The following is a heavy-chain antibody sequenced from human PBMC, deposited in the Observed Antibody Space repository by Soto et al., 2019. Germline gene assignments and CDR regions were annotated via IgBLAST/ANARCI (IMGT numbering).Heavy chain of an antibody. D-gene: IGHD3-3*01. CDR1: GYSFTSYW. Sequence: GESLKISCKGSGYSFTSYWISWVRQMPGKGLEWMGRIDPSDSYTNYSPSFQGHVTISADKSISTAYLQWSSLKASDTAMYYCASSYDFWSGHSPFQQDYYYYGMDVWGQGTTVTVSS. CDR3: ASSYDFWSGHSPFQQDYYYYGMDV. J-gene: IGHJ6*02. CDR2: IDPSDSYT. V-gene: IGHV5-10-1*01.